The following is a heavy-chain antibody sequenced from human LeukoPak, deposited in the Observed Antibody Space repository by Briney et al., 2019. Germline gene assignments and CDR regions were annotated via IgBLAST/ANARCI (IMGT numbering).Heavy chain of an antibody. V-gene: IGHV1-2*02. J-gene: IGHJ4*02. D-gene: IGHD3-16*01. CDR2: INPNSGDT. CDR3: ARVVSGGVIWAY. Sequence: ASVKVSCKASGGTFSSYAISWVRQAPGQGLEWVGWINPNSGDTNYAQKLQGRVTMTRDTSIITAFMELSRLTSDDTAVYYCARVVSGGVIWAYWGQGTLVTVSS. CDR1: GGTFSSYA.